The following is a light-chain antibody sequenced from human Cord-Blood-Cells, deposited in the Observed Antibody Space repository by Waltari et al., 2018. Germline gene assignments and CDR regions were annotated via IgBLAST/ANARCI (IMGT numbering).Light chain of an antibody. Sequence: QSALTPPASVSGSPGPSIPLPCTGTSKDVGGSNFVSWYQQHPGKAPNLMIYVVSKRPSGVSNRFSGSKSGNPASLTISGLQAEDEADYYCSSYTSSSTLYVFGTGTKVTVL. J-gene: IGLJ1*01. CDR3: SSYTSSSTLYV. CDR2: VVS. V-gene: IGLV2-14*01. CDR1: SKDVGGSNF.